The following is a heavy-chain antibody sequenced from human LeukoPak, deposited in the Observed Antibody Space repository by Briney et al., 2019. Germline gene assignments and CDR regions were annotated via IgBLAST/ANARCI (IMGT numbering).Heavy chain of an antibody. CDR2: ISPEGNDK. J-gene: IGHJ3*01. CDR3: AREVEGAFDV. D-gene: IGHD5-24*01. V-gene: IGHV3-30*01. CDR1: GFIFSTYA. Sequence: GGSLRLSCAAPGFIFSTYAMHWVRQAPGKGLEWVAFISPEGNDKRYADSVKGRLTISRDSSENTLYLQINRLGAEDAVVYYCAREVEGAFDVWGQGTMVTVSS.